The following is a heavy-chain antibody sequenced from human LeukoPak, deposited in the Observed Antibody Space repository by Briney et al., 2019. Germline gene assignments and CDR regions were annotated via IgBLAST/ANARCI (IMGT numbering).Heavy chain of an antibody. V-gene: IGHV3-21*01. Sequence: PGGSLRLSCAASGFTFSSYSMNWVRQAPGKGLEWVSSISSSSSYIYYADSVKGRFTISRDNAKNSLYLQMNSLRAEDTAVYYCAKDSSWDIVVVVAADWGQGTLVTVSS. J-gene: IGHJ4*02. CDR1: GFTFSSYS. CDR2: ISSSSSYI. CDR3: AKDSSWDIVVVVAAD. D-gene: IGHD2-15*01.